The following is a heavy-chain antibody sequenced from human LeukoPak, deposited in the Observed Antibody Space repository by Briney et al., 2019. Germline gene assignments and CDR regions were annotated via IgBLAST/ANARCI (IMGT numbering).Heavy chain of an antibody. D-gene: IGHD1-1*01. J-gene: IGHJ4*02. Sequence: GRSLRLSCAASGFTFSSYAMHWVRQAPGKGLEWVAVISYDGSNKYYADSVKGRFTISRDNSKNTLYLQMNSLRAEDTAVYYCATTEEVRYLLFDYWGQGTLVTVSS. V-gene: IGHV3-30-3*01. CDR2: ISYDGSNK. CDR1: GFTFSSYA. CDR3: ATTEEVRYLLFDY.